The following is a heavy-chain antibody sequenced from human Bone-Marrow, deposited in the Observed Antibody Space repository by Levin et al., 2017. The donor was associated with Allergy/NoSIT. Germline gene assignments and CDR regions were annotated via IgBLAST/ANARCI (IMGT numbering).Heavy chain of an antibody. CDR3: ARLHVGEVDY. Sequence: SQTLSLTCTVSGGSISSYYWSWIRQPPGKGLEWIGYIYYSGSTNYNPSLKSRVTISVDTSKNQFSLKLSSVTAADTAVYYCARLHVGEVDYWGQGTLVTVSS. J-gene: IGHJ4*02. D-gene: IGHD3-10*01. CDR2: IYYSGST. CDR1: GGSISSYY. V-gene: IGHV4-59*08.